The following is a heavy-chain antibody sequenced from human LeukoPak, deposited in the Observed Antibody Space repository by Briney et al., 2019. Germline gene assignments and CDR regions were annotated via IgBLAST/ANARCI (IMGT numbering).Heavy chain of an antibody. V-gene: IGHV4-30-4*01. D-gene: IGHD3-10*01. Sequence: SETLSLTCTVSGGSISSGDYYWSWIRQPPGKGLEWIGYIYYSGSTYYNPSLKSRVTISVDTSKNQFSLKLSSVTAADTAVYYCAREDVMVRGEGPTYYYGMDVWGQGTTVTVSS. CDR2: IYYSGST. CDR3: AREDVMVRGEGPTYYYGMDV. J-gene: IGHJ6*02. CDR1: GGSISSGDYY.